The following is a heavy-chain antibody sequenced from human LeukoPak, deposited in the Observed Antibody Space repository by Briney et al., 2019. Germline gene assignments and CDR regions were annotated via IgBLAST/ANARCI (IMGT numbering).Heavy chain of an antibody. D-gene: IGHD3-16*01. Sequence: GGSLRLSCAVSGFTFSSYAMNWVRQAPGKGLEWVAVISYDGSNKYYADSVKGRFTISRDNSKNTLYLQMNSLRAEDTAVYYCASSYGSALDIWGQGTMVSVSS. V-gene: IGHV3-30-3*01. J-gene: IGHJ3*02. CDR2: ISYDGSNK. CDR1: GFTFSSYA. CDR3: ASSYGSALDI.